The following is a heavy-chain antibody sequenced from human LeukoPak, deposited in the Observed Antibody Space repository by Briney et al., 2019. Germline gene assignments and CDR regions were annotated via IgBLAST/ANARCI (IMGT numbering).Heavy chain of an antibody. J-gene: IGHJ4*02. CDR1: GYTFTSYD. V-gene: IGHV1-8*03. CDR2: MNPNSGNT. D-gene: IGHD6-19*01. CDR3: ARANPMYSSWYYFDY. Sequence: GASVTVSCKASGYTFTSYDINWVRQAPGQGLEWMGWMNPNSGNTGYAQKFQGRVTITRNTSISTAYMELSSLRSEDTAVYYCARANPMYSSWYYFDYWGQGTLVTVSS.